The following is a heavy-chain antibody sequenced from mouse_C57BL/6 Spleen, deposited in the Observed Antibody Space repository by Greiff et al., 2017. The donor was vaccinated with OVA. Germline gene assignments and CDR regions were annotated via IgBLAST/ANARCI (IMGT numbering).Heavy chain of an antibody. D-gene: IGHD1-1*01. CDR2: FYPGSGSI. V-gene: IGHV1-62-2*01. Sequence: QVQLQQSGAELVKPGASVKLSCKASGYTFTEYTIHWVKQRSGQGLEWIGWFYPGSGSIKYNEKFKDKATLTADKSSSTVYMELSRLTSEDSAVYFCARHEDPLYYYGRKGYFDVWGTGTTVTVSS. J-gene: IGHJ1*03. CDR1: GYTFTEYT. CDR3: ARHEDPLYYYGRKGYFDV.